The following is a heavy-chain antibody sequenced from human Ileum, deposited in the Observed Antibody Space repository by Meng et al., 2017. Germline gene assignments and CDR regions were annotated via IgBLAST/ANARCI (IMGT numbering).Heavy chain of an antibody. CDR2: ISSSSSYI. Sequence: EVQLVESGGGRVKPEGSLRLSCAASGFTFSSYAMSWVRQAPGKGLEWVSSISSSSSYIKYTDSVKGRFTISRDNAKNSLYLQMNSLRAEDTAVYYCARDLWDGYKGWGQGTLVTVSS. V-gene: IGHV3-21*01. D-gene: IGHD5-24*01. CDR1: GFTFSSYA. J-gene: IGHJ4*02. CDR3: ARDLWDGYKG.